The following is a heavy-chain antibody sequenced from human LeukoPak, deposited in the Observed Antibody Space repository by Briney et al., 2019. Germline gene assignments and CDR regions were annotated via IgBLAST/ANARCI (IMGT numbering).Heavy chain of an antibody. V-gene: IGHV4-61*02. Sequence: LEWIGRIYTNGSTNYTPSLKSRVTISVDTSKNQFSLNLTSVTAADMAVYYCASPNGVSIDYWGQGILVTVSS. CDR2: IYTNGST. D-gene: IGHD3-10*01. CDR3: ASPNGVSIDY. J-gene: IGHJ4*02.